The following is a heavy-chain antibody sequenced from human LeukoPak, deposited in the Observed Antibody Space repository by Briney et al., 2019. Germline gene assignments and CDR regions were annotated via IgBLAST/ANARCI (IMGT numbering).Heavy chain of an antibody. D-gene: IGHD3-10*01. CDR1: GGSISSYY. CDR3: ASAMVRGDYYYYYYMDV. J-gene: IGHJ6*03. Sequence: SETLSLTCTVSGGSISSYYWSWIRQPAGKGLEWIGRIYTSGSTNYNPSLKSRVTMSVDTSKNQFSLKLSSVTAADTAVYYCASAMVRGDYYYYYYMDVWGQGTMVTVSS. CDR2: IYTSGST. V-gene: IGHV4-4*07.